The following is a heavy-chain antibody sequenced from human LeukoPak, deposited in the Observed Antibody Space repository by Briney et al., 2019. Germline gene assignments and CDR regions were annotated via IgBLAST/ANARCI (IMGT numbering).Heavy chain of an antibody. CDR1: GFTISSNY. CDR3: ATVLSGYDVHYYYGMDV. D-gene: IGHD5-12*01. CDR2: IYSSGST. V-gene: IGHV3-66*01. Sequence: GGSLRLSCAASGFTISSNYMSWVRQAPGRGLEWVSVIYSSGSTYYADSVKGRFTISRDNSENTLYLQMNSLRAEDTAVYYCATVLSGYDVHYYYGMDVWGQGTTVTVSS. J-gene: IGHJ6*02.